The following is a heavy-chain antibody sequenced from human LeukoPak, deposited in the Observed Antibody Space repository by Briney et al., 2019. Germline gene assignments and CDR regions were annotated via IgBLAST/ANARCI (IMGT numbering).Heavy chain of an antibody. CDR2: IYYSGST. CDR3: AGEDGSSGYLPFFDY. D-gene: IGHD3-22*01. CDR1: GGSISSYY. V-gene: IGHV4-59*08. J-gene: IGHJ4*02. Sequence: PSETLSLTCTVSGGSISSYYWSWIRQPPGKGLEWIGYIYYSGSTNYNPSLKGRVTISVDTSKNQFSLKLSSVTAADTAVYYCAGEDGSSGYLPFFDYWGQGTLVTVSS.